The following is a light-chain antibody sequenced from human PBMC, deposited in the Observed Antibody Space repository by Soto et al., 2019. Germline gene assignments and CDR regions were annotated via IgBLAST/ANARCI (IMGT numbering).Light chain of an antibody. CDR2: DTS. J-gene: IGLJ7*01. Sequence: QAVVTQEPSLTVSPGGTVTLTCGSTTGPVTTGHYPYWFQQKPGQAPKTLIYDTSNKHSWTPARFSGSLLGGKAALTLSGAQPEDEADYYCFLSNSGGRAVFGGGTQLTVL. CDR1: TGPVTTGHY. CDR3: FLSNSGGRAV. V-gene: IGLV7-46*01.